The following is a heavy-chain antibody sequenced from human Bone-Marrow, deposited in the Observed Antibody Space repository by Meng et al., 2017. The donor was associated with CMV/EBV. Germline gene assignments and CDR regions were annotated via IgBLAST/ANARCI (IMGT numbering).Heavy chain of an antibody. CDR2: ISGSGGST. V-gene: IGHV3-23*01. Sequence: GESLKISCAASGFTFSSYAMSWVRQAPGKGLEWVSSISGSGGSTYYADSVKGRFTISRDNSKHTLYLQINILRAEDTAVYYCAKDRPLSYWGQGTLVTVAS. D-gene: IGHD6-6*01. J-gene: IGHJ4*02. CDR1: GFTFSSYA. CDR3: AKDRPLSY.